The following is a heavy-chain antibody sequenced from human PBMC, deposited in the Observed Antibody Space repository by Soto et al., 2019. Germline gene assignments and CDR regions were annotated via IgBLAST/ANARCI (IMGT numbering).Heavy chain of an antibody. CDR1: GFTFKSHA. D-gene: IGHD6-19*01. CDR2: IHTGGETT. V-gene: IGHV3-64D*06. J-gene: IGHJ6*02. Sequence: PGGSLRLSCSASGFTFKSHAMHWVRQAPGKGLEYVSSIHTGGETTFYADAVKGRFIVSRDNSNNTLDLQMTSLKYEDSGVYYCVKXRAKHCSGRTCGLWMDLWGQGTTVTVSS. CDR3: VKXRAKHCSGRTCGLWMDL.